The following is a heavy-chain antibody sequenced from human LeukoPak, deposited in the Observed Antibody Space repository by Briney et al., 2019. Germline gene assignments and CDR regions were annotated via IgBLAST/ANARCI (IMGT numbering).Heavy chain of an antibody. V-gene: IGHV1-24*01. CDR2: FDPEDGET. J-gene: IGHJ4*02. D-gene: IGHD3-22*01. CDR3: ARVVDDSRSDYFDY. Sequence: ASVKVSCKVSGYTLTELSMHWVRQAPGKGLEWMGGFDPEDGETNYAQKFQGRVTITADKSTSTAYMELSSLRSKDTAVYYCARVVDDSRSDYFDYWGQGTLVTVSS. CDR1: GYTLTELS.